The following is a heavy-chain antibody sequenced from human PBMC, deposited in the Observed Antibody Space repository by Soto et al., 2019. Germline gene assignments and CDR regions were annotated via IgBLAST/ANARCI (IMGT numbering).Heavy chain of an antibody. CDR2: IYYSGST. J-gene: IGHJ4*02. CDR1: GGSISTGGYY. Sequence: QVQLQESGPGLVKPSQTLSLTCTVSGGSISTGGYYWSWIRQHPGKGLEWIGYIYYSGSTYYNPSLKSRVTISVDTSKNQFSLKLSSVTAADTAVYYCVSQQLGESTTFDYWGQGTLVTVSS. D-gene: IGHD6-13*01. CDR3: VSQQLGESTTFDY. V-gene: IGHV4-31*03.